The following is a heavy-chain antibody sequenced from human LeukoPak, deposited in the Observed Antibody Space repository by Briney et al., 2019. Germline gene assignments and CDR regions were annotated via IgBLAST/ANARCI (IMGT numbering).Heavy chain of an antibody. J-gene: IGHJ6*02. D-gene: IGHD2-2*01. Sequence: PGGSLRLSCAASGFTFSSYSMNWVRQAPGKGLEGVSSISSSSSYIYYANSVTARFTISRDNAKNSLYLQMNSLRAEDTAVYYCARDGGPIVVVPAAIRYYYYGMDVWGQGTTVTVSS. CDR2: ISSSSSYI. CDR1: GFTFSSYS. V-gene: IGHV3-21*01. CDR3: ARDGGPIVVVPAAIRYYYYGMDV.